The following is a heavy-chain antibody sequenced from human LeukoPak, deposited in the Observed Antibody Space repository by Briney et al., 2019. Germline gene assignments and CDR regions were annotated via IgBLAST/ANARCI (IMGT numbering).Heavy chain of an antibody. Sequence: PGGTLRLSCAASGFTFSRYEKNWVRQAPGKVPERVSYISSSGSTIYYAASVKGRFTISRDNAKSSLYLQMNRLRAEDTAVYYCAELGITMIRGVWGKGATGTTSS. CDR3: AELGITMIRGV. D-gene: IGHD3-22*01. CDR1: GFTFSRYE. V-gene: IGHV3-48*03. CDR2: ISSSGSTI. J-gene: IGHJ6*04.